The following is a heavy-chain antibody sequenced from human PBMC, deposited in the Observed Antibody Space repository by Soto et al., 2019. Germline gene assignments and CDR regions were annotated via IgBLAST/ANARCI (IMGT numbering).Heavy chain of an antibody. D-gene: IGHD3-9*01. CDR3: ARGALYYDILTGYYSGNWFDP. Sequence: PSETLSLTCTVSGGSISSYYWSWIRQPPGKGLEWIGYIYYSGSTNYNPSLKSRVTISVDTSKNQFSLKLSSVTAADTAVYYCARGALYYDILTGYYSGNWFDPWGQGTLVTVSS. CDR2: IYYSGST. CDR1: GGSISSYY. J-gene: IGHJ5*02. V-gene: IGHV4-59*01.